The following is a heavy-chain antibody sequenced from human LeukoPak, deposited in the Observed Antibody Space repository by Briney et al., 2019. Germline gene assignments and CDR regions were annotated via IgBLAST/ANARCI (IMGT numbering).Heavy chain of an antibody. Sequence: PGGSLRPSCAASGFTFSSYGTHWVRQAPGKGLEWVAVISYDGSNKYYADSVKGRFTISRDNSKNTLYLQMNSLRAEDTAVYYCAKDRSGYDYFDYWGQGTLVTVSS. J-gene: IGHJ4*02. CDR3: AKDRSGYDYFDY. CDR2: ISYDGSNK. V-gene: IGHV3-30*18. D-gene: IGHD5-12*01. CDR1: GFTFSSYG.